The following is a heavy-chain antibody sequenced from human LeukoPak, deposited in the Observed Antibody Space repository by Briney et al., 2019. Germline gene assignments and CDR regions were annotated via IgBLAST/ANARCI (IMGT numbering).Heavy chain of an antibody. V-gene: IGHV4-34*01. J-gene: IGHJ4*02. CDR2: INHSGST. D-gene: IGHD6-19*01. Sequence: PSETLSLTCTVYGGSFSGYYWSWIRQPPGKGLEWIGEINHSGSTNYNPSLKSRVTISIDTSKNQFSLKLSSVTAADTAVYYCARGKRGSGWYETYYFDYWGQGTLVTVSS. CDR3: ARGKRGSGWYETYYFDY. CDR1: GGSFSGYY.